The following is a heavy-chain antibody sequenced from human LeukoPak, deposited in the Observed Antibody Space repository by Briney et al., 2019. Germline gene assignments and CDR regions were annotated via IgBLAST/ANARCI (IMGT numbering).Heavy chain of an antibody. CDR3: AKVGGSYYDDAFDI. V-gene: IGHV3-30*02. CDR2: IRYDGSTK. CDR1: GFTLICCG. D-gene: IGHD1-26*01. Sequence: GGSLRLSCAASGFTLICCGMHWVRQAPGKGLEWVAFIRYDGSTKHYTDSVKGRFTISRDNSRDTLYLQMNSLRAEDTAVYYCAKVGGSYYDDAFDIWGQGTMVTVSS. J-gene: IGHJ3*02.